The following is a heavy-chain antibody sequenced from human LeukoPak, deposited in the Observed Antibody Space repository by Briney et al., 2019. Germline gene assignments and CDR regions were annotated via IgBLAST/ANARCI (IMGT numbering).Heavy chain of an antibody. J-gene: IGHJ6*02. V-gene: IGHV3-66*01. CDR3: ARGTGRVPYYSSTDL. CDR1: GFTFSSYA. D-gene: IGHD1-26*01. CDR2: IYSGGST. Sequence: GGSLRLSCAASGFTFSSYAMSWVRQAPGKGLEWVSAIYSGGSTFHAASVKGRFTISRDTSKNTVYLLMNSLRAEDTATYYCARGTGRVPYYSSTDLWGQGTTVTVSS.